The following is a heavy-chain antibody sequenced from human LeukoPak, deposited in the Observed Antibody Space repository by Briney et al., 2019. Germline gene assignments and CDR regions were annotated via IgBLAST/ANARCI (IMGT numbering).Heavy chain of an antibody. CDR2: ISGSGGST. J-gene: IGHJ4*02. D-gene: IGHD2-15*01. CDR1: GFTFSSYA. CDR3: AKKVVVAAKILVLRYFDY. V-gene: IGHV3-23*01. Sequence: PGGSLRLSCAASGFTFSSYAMSWVRQAPGKGLEWVSAISGSGGSTYYADSVKGRFTISRDNSKNTLYLQMNSLRAEDTAVYYCAKKVVVAAKILVLRYFDYWGQGTLVTVSS.